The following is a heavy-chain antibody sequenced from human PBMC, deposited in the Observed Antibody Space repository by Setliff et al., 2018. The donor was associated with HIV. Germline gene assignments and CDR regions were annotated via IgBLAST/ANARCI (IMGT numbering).Heavy chain of an antibody. CDR1: EFIFSSFW. D-gene: IGHD6-13*01. CDR2: INSDGSMT. CDR3: ARWLRKDPGYSSSWPLGY. V-gene: IGHV3-74*01. Sequence: GGSLRLSCTASEFIFSSFWMHWVRQVPGRGLGWVSRINSDGSMTRYADAVKGRFTTSRYNSKNTVYLQMKSLRAEDTAVYFCARWLRKDPGYSSSWPLGYWGQGTLVTVSS. J-gene: IGHJ4*02.